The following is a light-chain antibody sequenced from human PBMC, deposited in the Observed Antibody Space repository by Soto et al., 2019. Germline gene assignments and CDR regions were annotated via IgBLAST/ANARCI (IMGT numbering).Light chain of an antibody. J-gene: IGKJ1*01. CDR3: QNYNSAPWT. V-gene: IGKV1-27*01. CDR1: QGITDY. Sequence: DIQMTQSPSSLSASVGDRVTITCRASQGITDYLAWYQQKPGQVPNLLIYAASTLQSGVPSRFSGSGSGTDFTLTITGLXPEDVATYYCQNYNSAPWTFGQGTKVEIK. CDR2: AAS.